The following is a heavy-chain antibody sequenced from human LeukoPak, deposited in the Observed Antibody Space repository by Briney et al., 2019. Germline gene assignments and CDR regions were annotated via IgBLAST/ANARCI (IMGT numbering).Heavy chain of an antibody. J-gene: IGHJ4*02. D-gene: IGHD4-17*01. CDR1: GFTFSSYG. V-gene: IGHV3-23*01. CDR3: TKGRTTTVRFLIDF. Sequence: GGSLRLSCAASGFTFSSYGMSWVRQAPGKGLEWVSAISGSGGSTYYADSVKGRFTISRDNSKNTLYLQMNSLRVEDTAIYYCTKGRTTTVRFLIDFWGQGTLVTVSS. CDR2: ISGSGGST.